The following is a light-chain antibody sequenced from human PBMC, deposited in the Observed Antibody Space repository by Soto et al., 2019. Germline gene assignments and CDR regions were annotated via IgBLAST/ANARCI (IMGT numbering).Light chain of an antibody. CDR3: SSYTSSSTLVV. J-gene: IGLJ1*01. CDR2: DVS. Sequence: HSALTQPASVSGSPGQSITISCTGTSSDVGDYNYVSWYQQHPGKAPKLMIYDVSNRPSGVSNRFSGSKSGNTASLTISGLQAEDEADYYCSSYTSSSTLVVFGTGTMVTVL. V-gene: IGLV2-14*01. CDR1: SSDVGDYNY.